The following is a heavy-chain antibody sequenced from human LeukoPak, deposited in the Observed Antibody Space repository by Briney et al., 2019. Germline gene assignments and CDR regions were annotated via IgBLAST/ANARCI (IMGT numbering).Heavy chain of an antibody. CDR1: GFAFDDYA. Sequence: GGSLRLSCAASGFAFDDYAMHWVRQAPGKGLEWVSLISGDGGRTYYADSVKGRFTISRDNSKNSLDMQMDSLRTEDTALYYCAKDPRPRDYGDYEGYIDYWGQGTLVTVSS. J-gene: IGHJ4*01. CDR2: ISGDGGRT. CDR3: AKDPRPRDYGDYEGYIDY. V-gene: IGHV3-43*02. D-gene: IGHD4-17*01.